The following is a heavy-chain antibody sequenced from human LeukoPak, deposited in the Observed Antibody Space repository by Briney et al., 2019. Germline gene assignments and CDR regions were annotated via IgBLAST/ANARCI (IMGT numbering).Heavy chain of an antibody. CDR3: ARAGKTGADY. CDR2: ISSSSSYI. J-gene: IGHJ4*02. CDR1: GFTFSSYS. V-gene: IGHV3-21*01. Sequence: PGGSLRLPCAASGFTFSSYSMNWVRQAPGKGLEWVSSISSSSSYIYYADSVKGRFTISRDNAKNSLYLQMNSLRAEDTAVYYCARAGKTGADYWGQGTLVTVSS. D-gene: IGHD3-9*01.